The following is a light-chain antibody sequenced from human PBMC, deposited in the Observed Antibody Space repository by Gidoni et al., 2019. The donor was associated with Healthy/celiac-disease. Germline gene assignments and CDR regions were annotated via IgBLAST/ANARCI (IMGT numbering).Light chain of an antibody. CDR1: QSISSY. V-gene: IGKV1-39*01. CDR2: AAS. J-gene: IGKJ3*01. Sequence: DIQMTQSPSSLSESVGDRVTITCRASQSISSYLNLYQQKPGKAPKLLLYAASSLQSGVPSRFSGSGSGTDFTLTISSLQPEDFATYYCQQSYSTPLFGHGTKVDIK. CDR3: QQSYSTPL.